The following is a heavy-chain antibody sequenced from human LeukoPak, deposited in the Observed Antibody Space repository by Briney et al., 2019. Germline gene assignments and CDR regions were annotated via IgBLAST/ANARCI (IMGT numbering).Heavy chain of an antibody. J-gene: IGHJ4*02. D-gene: IGHD5-12*01. Sequence: SETLSLTCIVSGGSISSYYWTWIRQPPGKGLEWIGYIYYNGSTNYNPSLKSRVTISVDTSKNQFSLKLNSVTAADTAVYYCARAGIVATSFFDYWGRGTLVTVSS. CDR2: IYYNGST. CDR3: ARAGIVATSFFDY. CDR1: GGSISSYY. V-gene: IGHV4-59*01.